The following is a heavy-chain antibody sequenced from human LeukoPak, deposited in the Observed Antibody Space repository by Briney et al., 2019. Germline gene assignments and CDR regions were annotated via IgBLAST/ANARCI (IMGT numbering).Heavy chain of an antibody. Sequence: GGSLRLSCAASGFTVSNNYMSWVRQAPGKGLEWVSVIYSGGNTYCADSVKDRVTMSRDNLKNTLYLQMNSLRAEDTAVYYRARTHDRGYYYGFDYWGQGTLVTVSS. CDR3: ARTHDRGYYYGFDY. V-gene: IGHV3-66*01. CDR1: GFTVSNNY. D-gene: IGHD3-22*01. CDR2: IYSGGNT. J-gene: IGHJ4*02.